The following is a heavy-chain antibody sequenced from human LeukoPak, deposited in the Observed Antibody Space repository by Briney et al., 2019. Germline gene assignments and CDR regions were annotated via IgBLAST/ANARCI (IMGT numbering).Heavy chain of an antibody. CDR2: INSDGSSI. D-gene: IGHD7-27*01. CDR1: GFTFSRYW. CDR3: GRGSGVADY. J-gene: IGHJ4*02. V-gene: IGHV3-74*03. Sequence: GSLTLSCAASGFTFSRYWMHWVRQAPGKGLVWVSRINSDGSSITYADSVKGRFTISRDNAKNTLYLQMTSLRVEDTAVYYCGRGSGVADYWGQGALVTVSS.